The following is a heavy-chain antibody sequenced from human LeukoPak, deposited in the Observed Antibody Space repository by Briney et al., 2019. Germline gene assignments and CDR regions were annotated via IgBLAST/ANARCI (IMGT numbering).Heavy chain of an antibody. Sequence: GGSLRLSCAASGFTFSNYWMTWVRQAPGKGLEWVANINQDGSEKNYVDSAKGRFTISRDNAKNSLYLQMNSLRVEDTALYYCATRSSHTSSWYVYLFWDYWGQGALVTVSS. V-gene: IGHV3-7*01. J-gene: IGHJ4*02. D-gene: IGHD6-13*01. CDR1: GFTFSNYW. CDR3: ATRSSHTSSWYVYLFWDY. CDR2: INQDGSEK.